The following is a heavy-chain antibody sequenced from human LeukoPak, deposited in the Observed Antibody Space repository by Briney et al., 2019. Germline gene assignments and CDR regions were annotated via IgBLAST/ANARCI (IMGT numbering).Heavy chain of an antibody. Sequence: GGSLRLSCAASGFTFSSYWMHWVRQVPGRGLVWVSRINPGGSSTTYADSVRGRFTISRDNAKNTLYLQMNSLRAEDTAVYYCARSNQADDYWGQGTLVTVSS. CDR1: GFTFSSYW. J-gene: IGHJ4*02. V-gene: IGHV3-74*01. CDR2: INPGGSST. CDR3: ARSNQADDY. D-gene: IGHD4-11*01.